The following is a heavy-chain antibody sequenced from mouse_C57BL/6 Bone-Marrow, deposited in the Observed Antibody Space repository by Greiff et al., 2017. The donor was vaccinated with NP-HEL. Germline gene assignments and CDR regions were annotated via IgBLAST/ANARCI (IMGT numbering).Heavy chain of an antibody. CDR1: GYSITSDY. Sequence: EVQGVESGPGLAKPSQTLSLTCSVTGYSITSDYWNWIRKFPGNKLEYMGYISYSGSTYYNPSLKSRISITRDTSKNQYYLQLNSVTTEDTATYYCARSHYYGSSYRYFDVWGTGTTVTVSS. CDR2: ISYSGST. CDR3: ARSHYYGSSYRYFDV. V-gene: IGHV3-8*01. J-gene: IGHJ1*03. D-gene: IGHD1-1*01.